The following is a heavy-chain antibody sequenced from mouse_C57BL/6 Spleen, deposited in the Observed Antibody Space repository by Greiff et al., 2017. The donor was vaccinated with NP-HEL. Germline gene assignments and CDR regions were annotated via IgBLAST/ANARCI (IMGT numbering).Heavy chain of an antibody. V-gene: IGHV3-6*01. CDR3: ARLRRGDWYFDV. D-gene: IGHD2-12*01. CDR1: GYSITSGYY. CDR2: ISYDGSN. J-gene: IGHJ1*03. Sequence: EVQLQESGPGLVKPSQSLSLTCSVTGYSITSGYYWNWIRQFPGNKLEWMGYISYDGSNNYNPSLKNRISITRDTSKNQFFLKLNSVTTEDTATYYCARLRRGDWYFDVWGTGTTVTVSS.